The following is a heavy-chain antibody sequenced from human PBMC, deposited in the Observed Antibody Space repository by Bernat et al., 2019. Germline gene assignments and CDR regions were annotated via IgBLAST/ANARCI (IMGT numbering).Heavy chain of an antibody. V-gene: IGHV4-39*01. J-gene: IGHJ5*02. CDR3: ATRHFGGGGFNNWFDP. Sequence: QLQLQESGPGLVKPSETLSLTCTVSGGSISSNNYYWDWIRQPPGKGLKWIGGIYYSGSTYYNPSLKSRVTIFVDTSKNQFSLKLSSVTAADAAVYYCATRHFGGGGFNNWFDPWGQGTLVTVSS. CDR2: IYYSGST. D-gene: IGHD3-10*01. CDR1: GGSISSNNYY.